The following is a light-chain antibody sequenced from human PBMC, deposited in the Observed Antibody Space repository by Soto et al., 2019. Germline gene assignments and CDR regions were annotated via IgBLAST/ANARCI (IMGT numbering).Light chain of an antibody. Sequence: QSALTQPRSVSGSPGQSVTISCTGTSSDVGGYNYVSWYQQHPGKAPKLMIYDVTKRPSGVPDRLSGSKSGNTASLTISGLQAEDEADYYCSSYTGGTTWVFGGGTKVTVL. CDR2: DVT. CDR3: SSYTGGTTWV. CDR1: SSDVGGYNY. J-gene: IGLJ3*02. V-gene: IGLV2-11*01.